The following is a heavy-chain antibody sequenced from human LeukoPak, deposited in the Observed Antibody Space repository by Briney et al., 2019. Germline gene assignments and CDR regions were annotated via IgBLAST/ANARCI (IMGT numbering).Heavy chain of an antibody. CDR1: GFTFSSYA. J-gene: IGHJ4*02. D-gene: IGHD6-19*01. CDR2: ISGSGGST. V-gene: IGHV3-23*01. Sequence: GGSLRLSCAASGFTFSSYAMSWVRQAPGKGLEWVSAISGSGGSTYYAGSVKGRFTISRDNSKNTLYLQMNSLRAEDTAVYYCAKESYSSGRYAYFDYWGQGTLVTVSS. CDR3: AKESYSSGRYAYFDY.